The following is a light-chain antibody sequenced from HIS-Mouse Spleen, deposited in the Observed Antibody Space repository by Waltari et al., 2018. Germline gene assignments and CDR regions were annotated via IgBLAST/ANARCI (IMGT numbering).Light chain of an antibody. J-gene: IGLJ2*01. V-gene: IGLV2-23*01. CDR1: SSDVGSYNL. CDR3: CSYAGSSTVV. CDR2: EGS. Sequence: QSALTQPASVSGSPGQSITISCTGTSSDVGSYNLVSWYHQHPGKAPKLMIYEGSKRPSGFSNRFSGSKSGNTASLTISGLQSEDEADYYCCSYAGSSTVVFGGGTKLTVL.